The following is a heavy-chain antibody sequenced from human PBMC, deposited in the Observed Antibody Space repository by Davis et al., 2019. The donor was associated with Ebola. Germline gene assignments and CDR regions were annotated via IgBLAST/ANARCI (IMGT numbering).Heavy chain of an antibody. Sequence: SETLSLTCTVSGYSISSSYYWSWIRQPPGKGLEWIGYIYYSGSANYNPSLKSRVTISVDTSKNQFSLKLSSVTAADTAVYYCARLRYDLHGMDVWGQGTTVTVSS. CDR1: GYSISSSYY. J-gene: IGHJ6*02. D-gene: IGHD3-3*01. CDR3: ARLRYDLHGMDV. V-gene: IGHV4-59*08. CDR2: IYYSGSA.